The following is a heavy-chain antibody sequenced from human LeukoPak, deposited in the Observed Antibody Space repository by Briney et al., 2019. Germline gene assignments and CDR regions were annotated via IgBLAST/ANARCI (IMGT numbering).Heavy chain of an antibody. J-gene: IGHJ5*02. V-gene: IGHV3-48*03. Sequence: GGSLRLSCAVSGFTFSSYEMSWVRQAPGKGLEWVSYISSSGSTIYYADSVKGRFTISRDNAKNSLYLQMNSLRAEDTAVYYFARGSRAYFNGFDPWAQEPLVTVPS. CDR3: ARGSRAYFNGFDP. CDR1: GFTFSSYE. D-gene: IGHD2/OR15-2a*01. CDR2: ISSSGSTI.